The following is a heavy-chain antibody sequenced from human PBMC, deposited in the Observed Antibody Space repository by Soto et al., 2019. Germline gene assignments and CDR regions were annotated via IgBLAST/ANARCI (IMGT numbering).Heavy chain of an antibody. V-gene: IGHV1-8*01. Sequence: GASVKVSCKASGYTFTSYDINWVRQATGQGLEWMGWMNPNSGNTGYAQKFQGRVTMTRNTSISTAYMELSSLRSEDTAVYYCARALGVRGVIIYYYMDVWGKGTTVTVSS. CDR2: MNPNSGNT. D-gene: IGHD3-10*01. CDR1: GYTFTSYD. CDR3: ARALGVRGVIIYYYMDV. J-gene: IGHJ6*03.